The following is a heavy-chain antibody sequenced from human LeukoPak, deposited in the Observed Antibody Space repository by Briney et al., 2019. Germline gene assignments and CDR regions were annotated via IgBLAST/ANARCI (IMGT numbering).Heavy chain of an antibody. CDR2: INHSGST. CDR3: ARSQAPHYYDNAYFDY. V-gene: IGHV4-34*01. Sequence: SEALSLTCAVYGGSFSGYYWSWIRQPPGKGLEWIGEINHSGSTNYNPSLKSRVTISVDTSKNQFSLKLSSVTAADTAVYYCARSQAPHYYDNAYFDYWGQGTLVTVSS. J-gene: IGHJ4*02. D-gene: IGHD3-22*01. CDR1: GGSFSGYY.